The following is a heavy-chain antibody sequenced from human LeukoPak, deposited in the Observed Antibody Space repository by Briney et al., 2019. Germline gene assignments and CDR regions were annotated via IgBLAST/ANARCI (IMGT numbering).Heavy chain of an antibody. J-gene: IGHJ4*02. V-gene: IGHV4-61*02. CDR2: IYTSGST. D-gene: IGHD3-22*01. Sequence: SQTLSLTCTVSGGSISSGSYYWSWIRQPAGKGLEWIGRIYTSGSTNYNPSLKSRVTISVDTSKNQFSLKLSSVTAADTAVYYCAVGYYDSSGRTIGDYWGQETLVTVSS. CDR3: AVGYYDSSGRTIGDY. CDR1: GGSISSGSYY.